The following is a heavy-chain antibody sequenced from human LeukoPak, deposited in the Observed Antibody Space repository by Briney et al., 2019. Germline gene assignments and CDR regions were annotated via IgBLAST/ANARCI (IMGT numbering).Heavy chain of an antibody. J-gene: IGHJ5*02. D-gene: IGHD6-19*01. CDR2: IYYSGST. V-gene: IGHV4-59*08. CDR1: GGSISSYY. Sequence: PSETLSLTCTVSGGSISSYYWSWIRQPPGKGLEWIGYIYYSGSTNYNPSLKSRVTISVDTSKNQFSLKLSSVTAADTAVYYCARKGAGEATWFDPWGQGTLVTVSS. CDR3: ARKGAGEATWFDP.